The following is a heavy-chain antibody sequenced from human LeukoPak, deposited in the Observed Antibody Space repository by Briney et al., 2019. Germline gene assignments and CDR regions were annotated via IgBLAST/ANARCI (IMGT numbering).Heavy chain of an antibody. CDR1: GFTFSSYG. CDR2: IRYDGSNK. CDR3: AKDTRITFGGVIAADDY. Sequence: GGSLRLSCAASGFTFSSYGMHWVRQAPGKGLEWVAFIRYDGSNKYYADSVKGRFTISRDNSKNTLYLQMNSLRAEDTAVYYCAKDTRITFGGVIAADDYWGQGTLVTVSS. V-gene: IGHV3-30*02. J-gene: IGHJ4*02. D-gene: IGHD3-16*02.